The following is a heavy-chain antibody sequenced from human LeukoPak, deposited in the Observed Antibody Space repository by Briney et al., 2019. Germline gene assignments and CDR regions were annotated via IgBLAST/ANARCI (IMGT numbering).Heavy chain of an antibody. CDR1: GYSFTSYW. V-gene: IGHV5-51*01. CDR2: IYPGGSDT. Sequence: GESLKISCKGSGYSFTSYWIGWVRQMPGKGLEWMGIIYPGGSDTRYSPSFQGQVTISADKSISTAYLQWSSLKASDTAMYYCARHLLHVEMATIGFDYWGQGTLVTVSS. J-gene: IGHJ4*02. D-gene: IGHD5-24*01. CDR3: ARHLLHVEMATIGFDY.